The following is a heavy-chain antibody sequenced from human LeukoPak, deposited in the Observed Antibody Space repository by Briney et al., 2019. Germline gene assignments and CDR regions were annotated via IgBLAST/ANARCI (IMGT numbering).Heavy chain of an antibody. CDR1: GFTFSDYW. J-gene: IGHJ4*02. CDR2: INSDGSST. D-gene: IGHD7-27*01. V-gene: IGHV3-74*01. Sequence: PGGSLRVSCVASGFTFSDYWMHWVRQAPGKGLVWVSRINSDGSSTSDADSVKGRFTISRDNAKNTVYLQMNSLRAEDTAVYYCARRSGAISLDCWGQGTLVTVSS. CDR3: ARRSGAISLDC.